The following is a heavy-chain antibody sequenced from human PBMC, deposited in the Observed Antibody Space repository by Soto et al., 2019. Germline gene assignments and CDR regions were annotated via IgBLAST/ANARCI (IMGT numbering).Heavy chain of an antibody. CDR2: ISWDSGTL. J-gene: IGHJ5*02. CDR1: GFTFDDYA. Sequence: XVQLVESGGGLVQPGRSLRLSCAASGFTFDDYAMXWVXXXPGKGLEWISGISWDSGTLGYADSVKGRFIISRDDAKXXXXXXXXXXXXXXXXXXXXXXXXXXXXXSPLDQWGQGTLVTVSS. V-gene: IGHV3-9*01. CDR3: XXXXXXXXXSPLDQ.